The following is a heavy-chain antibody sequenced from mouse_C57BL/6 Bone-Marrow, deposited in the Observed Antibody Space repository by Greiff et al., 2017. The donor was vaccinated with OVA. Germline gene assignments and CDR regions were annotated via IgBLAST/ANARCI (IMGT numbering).Heavy chain of an antibody. CDR1: GFSLTSYG. D-gene: IGHD1-1*01. V-gene: IGHV2-6-1*01. CDR2: IWSDGST. J-gene: IGHJ4*01. Sequence: VQVVESGPGLVAPSQSLSITCTVSGFSLTSYGVHWVRQPPGKGLEWLVVIWSDGSTTYNSALKSRLSISKDNSKSQVFLKMNSLQTDDTAMYYCARHPPSYYYGSSPYAMDYWGQGTSVTVSS. CDR3: ARHPPSYYYGSSPYAMDY.